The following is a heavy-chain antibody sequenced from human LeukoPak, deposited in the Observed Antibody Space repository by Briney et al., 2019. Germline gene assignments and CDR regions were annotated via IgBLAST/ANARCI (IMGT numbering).Heavy chain of an antibody. CDR3: ARGEAAAGPMDYMDV. D-gene: IGHD6-13*01. Sequence: SETLSLTCAVYGGSFSGYYWSWIRQPPGKGLEWIGEVNHSGSTNYNPSLKSRVTMSVDTPKNQFSLKLSSVTAADTAVYYCARGEAAAGPMDYMDVWDTGATVTVSS. J-gene: IGHJ6*03. V-gene: IGHV4-34*01. CDR2: VNHSGST. CDR1: GGSFSGYY.